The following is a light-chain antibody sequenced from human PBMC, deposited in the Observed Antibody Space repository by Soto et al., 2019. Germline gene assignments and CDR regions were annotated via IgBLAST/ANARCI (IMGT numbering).Light chain of an antibody. CDR3: QQRHSWPRT. J-gene: IGKJ1*01. V-gene: IGKV3-11*01. CDR1: KSVSKN. Sequence: EIVLTQSPATLSLSPGERATLSCRASKSVSKNLAWYQQKPGQAPRLLIYNASNRATGVPVRFSGNGSGTDFTLTISSLEPEDFTVYYCQQRHSWPRTFGQGTKVDIK. CDR2: NAS.